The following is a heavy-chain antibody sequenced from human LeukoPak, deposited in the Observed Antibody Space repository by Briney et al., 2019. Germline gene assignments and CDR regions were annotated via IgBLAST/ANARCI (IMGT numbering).Heavy chain of an antibody. CDR3: ARGFREVKSYYYYYMDV. CDR2: MNPNSGNT. J-gene: IGHJ6*03. D-gene: IGHD3-10*01. V-gene: IGHV1-8*02. Sequence: ASVKVSCKASGYTFTSYYMHWVRQAPGQGGEGMGWMNPNSGNTGYAQQFQGRVTMTRNTSISTAYMELSSLRSEDTAVYYCARGFREVKSYYYYYMDVWGKGTTVTISS. CDR1: GYTFTSYY.